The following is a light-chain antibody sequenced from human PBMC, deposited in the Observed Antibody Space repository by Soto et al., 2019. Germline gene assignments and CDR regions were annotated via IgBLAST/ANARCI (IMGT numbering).Light chain of an antibody. CDR3: SSYTISGTLCV. Sequence: QSALTQPASVSGSPGQSITISCTGTSSDVGTYDYVSWYQQHPGKAPKLMIYDVGNRPSGVSNRFSGSKSGYTASLTISGLQAEDEADYYCSSYTISGTLCVFGTGTKLTVL. J-gene: IGLJ1*01. CDR2: DVG. CDR1: SSDVGTYDY. V-gene: IGLV2-14*01.